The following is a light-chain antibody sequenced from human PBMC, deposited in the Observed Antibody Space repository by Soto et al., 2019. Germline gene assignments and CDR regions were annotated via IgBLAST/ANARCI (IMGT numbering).Light chain of an antibody. CDR1: SSDVGGYNY. CDR2: EVS. J-gene: IGLJ1*01. CDR3: SSYTTTNTYV. V-gene: IGLV2-14*01. Sequence: QSALIQPASVSGSPGQSITISCTGTSSDVGGYNYVSWYQQHPGKAPNLMIYEVSNRPSGVSNRFSGSKSGNTASLTISGLQAEDEGDYYCSSYTTTNTYVFGSGTKVTVL.